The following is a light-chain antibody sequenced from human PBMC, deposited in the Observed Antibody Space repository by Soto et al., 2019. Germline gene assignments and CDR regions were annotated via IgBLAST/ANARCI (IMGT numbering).Light chain of an antibody. J-gene: IGKJ1*01. CDR2: GSS. CDR1: QNISIW. Sequence: IKMSQSPSTLSASDGDRVTITCRASQNISIWLAWYQQRPGRAPRLLVYGSSSLESGVPSTFSGSGSGTEFSLTISNLRPDDFATYYCQHYHSFSITFGQGTKVDI. V-gene: IGKV1-5*01. CDR3: QHYHSFSIT.